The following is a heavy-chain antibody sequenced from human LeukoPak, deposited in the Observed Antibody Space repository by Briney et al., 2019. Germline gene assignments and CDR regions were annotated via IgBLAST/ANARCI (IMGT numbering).Heavy chain of an antibody. J-gene: IGHJ4*02. Sequence: PGGSLRLSCAASGFTFSSYGMHWVRQAPGKGLEWVAVISYDGSNKYYADSVKGRFTISRDNAKNSLYLQMNSLRAEDTAVYYCARVEKGAGDYFDYWGQGTLVTVSS. CDR3: ARVEKGAGDYFDY. CDR2: ISYDGSNK. D-gene: IGHD1-26*01. V-gene: IGHV3-30*03. CDR1: GFTFSSYG.